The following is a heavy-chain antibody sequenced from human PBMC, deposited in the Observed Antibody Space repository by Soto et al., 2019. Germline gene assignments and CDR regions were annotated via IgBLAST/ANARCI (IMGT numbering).Heavy chain of an antibody. D-gene: IGHD4-4*01. CDR2: IRSNAYGGTT. CDR3: TRDSAWTTVTTFDY. Sequence: GGSRRLSCTASGFTFGDYAMRWFRQAPGKGLEWVGFIRSNAYGGTTEYAASVKGRCTISRDDSKSIAYLQMNSLKTDETAVYCCTRDSAWTTVTTFDYWGQGTLVTVSS. J-gene: IGHJ4*02. V-gene: IGHV3-49*03. CDR1: GFTFGDYA.